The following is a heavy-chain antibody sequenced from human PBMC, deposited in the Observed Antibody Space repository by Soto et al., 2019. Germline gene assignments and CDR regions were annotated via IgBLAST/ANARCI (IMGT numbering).Heavy chain of an antibody. V-gene: IGHV3-30*18. CDR3: AKGQTSFDILTGQDY. Sequence: GGSLRLSCAASGFTFSSFAMHWVRQAPGKGLEWVAVISHDGSNNYYAGSVKGRFTISRDNSNNMLYLQINSLRGEDTAVYYCAKGQTSFDILTGQDYWGQGTLVTVSS. D-gene: IGHD3-9*01. CDR1: GFTFSSFA. J-gene: IGHJ4*02. CDR2: ISHDGSNN.